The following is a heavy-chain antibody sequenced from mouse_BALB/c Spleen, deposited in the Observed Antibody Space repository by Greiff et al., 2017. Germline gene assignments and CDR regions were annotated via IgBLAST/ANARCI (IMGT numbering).Heavy chain of an antibody. Sequence: QVQLQQSGAELARPGASVKLSCKASGYTFTSYWMQWVKQRPGQGLEWIGAIYPGDGDTRYTQKFKGKATLTADKSSSTAYMQLSSLASEDSAVYYCARERQGGYYAMDYWGQGTSVTGSS. CDR2: IYPGDGDT. D-gene: IGHD2-12*01. CDR1: GYTFTSYW. V-gene: IGHV1-87*01. J-gene: IGHJ4*01. CDR3: ARERQGGYYAMDY.